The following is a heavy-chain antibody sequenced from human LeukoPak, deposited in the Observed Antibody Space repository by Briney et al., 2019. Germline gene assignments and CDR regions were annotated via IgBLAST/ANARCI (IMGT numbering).Heavy chain of an antibody. V-gene: IGHV4-59*12. CDR3: ARDGFTSGWNFFDP. Sequence: SETLSLTCTVSGGSISSYYWSWIRQPPGKGLEWIGYIYYSGSTNYNPSLKSRVTMSLDTAKNQFSLKLTSVTAAETAVYYCARDGFTSGWNFFDPWGQGILVTVSS. CDR1: GGSISSYY. CDR2: IYYSGST. D-gene: IGHD6-19*01. J-gene: IGHJ5*02.